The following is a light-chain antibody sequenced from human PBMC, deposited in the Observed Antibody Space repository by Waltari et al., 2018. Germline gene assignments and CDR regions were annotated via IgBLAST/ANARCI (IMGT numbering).Light chain of an antibody. CDR3: QETNTFPIT. V-gene: IGKV1-39*01. J-gene: IGKJ5*01. CDR2: DAA. Sequence: DIQMTQSPSSLSASVGGRTSITCRVSQSIANYLNLYQQKPGKAPDLLIYDAAYLFSGVPSRFSGSGSGTDFTLTVRSLQPEDFATYYCQETNTFPITFGQGTRLEIK. CDR1: QSIANY.